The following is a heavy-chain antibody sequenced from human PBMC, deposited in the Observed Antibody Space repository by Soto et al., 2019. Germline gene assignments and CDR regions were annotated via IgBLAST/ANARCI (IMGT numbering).Heavy chain of an antibody. D-gene: IGHD5-18*01. Sequence: QVQLQDSGPGLVKPSETLSLTCTVSGGSVSSGSYYWRWIRQPPGQGLEWIGYSYYSGSTNYNPSRTRRVTVSVDTSKSQFSLKLSSVTAAVPAVYDGARSTGYCYGPVDYCFQGTMVIVS. V-gene: IGHV4-61*01. CDR2: SYYSGST. J-gene: IGHJ4*02. CDR1: GGSVSSGSYY. CDR3: ARSTGYCYGPVDY.